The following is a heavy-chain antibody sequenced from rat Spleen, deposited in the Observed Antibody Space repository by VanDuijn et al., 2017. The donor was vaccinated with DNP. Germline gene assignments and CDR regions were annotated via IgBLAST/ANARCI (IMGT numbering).Heavy chain of an antibody. Sequence: EVQLVESGGGLVQPGNSLKLSCAASGFTFGDYAMAWVRQSPKNGLEWVATIIYDGTSTFYRDSVKGRFTISKDFAQNTLYLQMDSLRSEDTATYYCTTRGNNGGYDYWGQGVMVTVSS. V-gene: IGHV5S10*01. D-gene: IGHD1-11*01. CDR2: IIYDGTST. CDR3: TTRGNNGGYDY. J-gene: IGHJ2*01. CDR1: GFTFGDYA.